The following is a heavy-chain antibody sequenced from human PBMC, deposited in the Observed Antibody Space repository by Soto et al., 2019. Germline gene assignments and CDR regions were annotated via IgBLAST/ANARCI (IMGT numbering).Heavy chain of an antibody. J-gene: IGHJ4*02. D-gene: IGHD6-13*01. CDR1: GFTFSSYA. CDR3: ARLNPIAAAFDY. CDR2: ISSNGGST. Sequence: EVQLVESGGGLVQPGGSLRLSCAASGFTFSSYAMHWVRQAPGKGLEYVSAISSNGGSTHYANSVKGRCTISRDNSKNTLYLQMGRLRAEDMAVYYCARLNPIAAAFDYWGQGTLVTVSS. V-gene: IGHV3-64*01.